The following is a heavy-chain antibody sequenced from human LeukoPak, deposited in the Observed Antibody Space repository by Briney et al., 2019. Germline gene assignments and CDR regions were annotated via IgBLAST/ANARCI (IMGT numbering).Heavy chain of an antibody. V-gene: IGHV1-2*02. D-gene: IGHD3-9*01. J-gene: IGHJ4*02. Sequence: ASVKVSCKASGYTFTGYYMHWVRKAPGQGLEWMGWINPNSGGTNYAQKFQGRVTMTRGTSISTAYMELSRLRSDDTAVYYCARGPRLRYFDWLLNLDYWGQGTLVTVSS. CDR3: ARGPRLRYFDWLLNLDY. CDR2: INPNSGGT. CDR1: GYTFTGYY.